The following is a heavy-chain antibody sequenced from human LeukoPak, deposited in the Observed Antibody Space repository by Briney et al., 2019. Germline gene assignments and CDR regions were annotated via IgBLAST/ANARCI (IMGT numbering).Heavy chain of an antibody. CDR1: GGSISSYY. D-gene: IGHD2/OR15-2a*01. V-gene: IGHV4-59*01. CDR3: ARDSPPQRN. Sequence: SETLSLTCTVSGGSISSYYWSWIRQPPGKGLEWIGYIYYSGSTNYNPSLKSRVTISVDTSKNQFSLKLSSVTAADTTVYYCARDSPPQRNWGQGTLVTVSS. CDR2: IYYSGST. J-gene: IGHJ4*02.